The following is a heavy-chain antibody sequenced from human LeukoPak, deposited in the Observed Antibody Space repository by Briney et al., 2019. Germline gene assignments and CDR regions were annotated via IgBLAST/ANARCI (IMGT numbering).Heavy chain of an antibody. CDR2: ISSSGSTI. V-gene: IGHV3-48*04. CDR3: AREIGSSSWSAYGMDV. D-gene: IGHD6-13*01. J-gene: IGHJ6*02. CDR1: GITLSNYG. Sequence: GGSLRLSCAVSGITLSNYGMSWVRQAPGKGLEWVSYISSSGSTIYYVDSVKGRFTISRDNTKNSLYLQMNSLRAEDTAVYYCAREIGSSSWSAYGMDVWGQGTTVTVSS.